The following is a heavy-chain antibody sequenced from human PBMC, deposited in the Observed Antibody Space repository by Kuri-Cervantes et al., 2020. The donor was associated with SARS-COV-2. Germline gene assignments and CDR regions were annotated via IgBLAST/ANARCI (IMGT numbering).Heavy chain of an antibody. V-gene: IGHV1-2*02. Sequence: ASVKVSCKASGYTFTSYDINWVRQATGQGLEWMGWINPNSGGTNYAQKFQGRVTMTRDTSISTAYMELSRLRSDDTAVYYCARERREYQLLCDAFDIWGQGTMVTVSS. CDR2: INPNSGGT. CDR3: ARERREYQLLCDAFDI. D-gene: IGHD2-2*01. CDR1: GYTFTSYD. J-gene: IGHJ3*02.